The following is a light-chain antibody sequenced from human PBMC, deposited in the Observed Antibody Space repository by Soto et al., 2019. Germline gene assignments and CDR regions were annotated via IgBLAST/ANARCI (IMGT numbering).Light chain of an antibody. CDR1: ESIDNW. V-gene: IGKV1-5*01. CDR3: QRYHTDWT. J-gene: IGKJ1*01. CDR2: AAS. Sequence: DIQMTQSPSTLSASVGDTVTITCRASESIDNWLAWYQQKPGKAPKLLIFAASTLVRGVPSRFSGRGSGTEFTLTISSLQADDYASFYCQRYHTDWTVGQGTKGDSK.